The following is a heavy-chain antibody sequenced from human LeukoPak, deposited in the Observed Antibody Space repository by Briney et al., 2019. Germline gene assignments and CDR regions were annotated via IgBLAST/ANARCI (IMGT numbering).Heavy chain of an antibody. Sequence: SETLSLTCTVSGGSISSYYWSWIRQPPGKGLERIGYIYYSGSTNYNPSLKSRVTISVDTSKNQFSVKLSSVTAADTAVYYCARESWYGIDYWGQGTLVTVSS. CDR1: GGSISSYY. J-gene: IGHJ4*02. V-gene: IGHV4-59*01. CDR3: ARESWYGIDY. D-gene: IGHD6-13*01. CDR2: IYYSGST.